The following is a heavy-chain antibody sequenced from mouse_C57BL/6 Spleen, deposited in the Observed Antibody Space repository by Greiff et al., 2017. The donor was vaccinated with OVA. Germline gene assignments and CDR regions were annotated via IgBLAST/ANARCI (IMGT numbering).Heavy chain of an antibody. CDR2: IYPGGGST. V-gene: IGHV1-55*01. CDR1: GYAFTSYW. Sequence: QVQLQQSGAELVKPGASVKISCKASGYAFTSYWITWVKQRPGQGLEWIGHIYPGGGSTNYNGKFKGKATLTVDTSSSTAYMQLSSLTSEDSAVYYCARVGDGYSFDYWGQGTTLTVSS. D-gene: IGHD2-3*01. CDR3: ARVGDGYSFDY. J-gene: IGHJ2*01.